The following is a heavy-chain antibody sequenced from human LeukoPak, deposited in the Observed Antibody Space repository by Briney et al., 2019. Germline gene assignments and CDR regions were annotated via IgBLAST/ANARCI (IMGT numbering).Heavy chain of an antibody. J-gene: IGHJ4*02. D-gene: IGHD1-26*01. Sequence: GGSLRLSCAASGFTFSSYGMHWVRQAPGKGLEWVAFIRYDGSNKYYADSVKGRFTISRDNSKNTLYLQMNSLRAEDTAVYYCAREPIVGVAYYFDYWGQGTLVTVSS. V-gene: IGHV3-30*02. CDR1: GFTFSSYG. CDR3: AREPIVGVAYYFDY. CDR2: IRYDGSNK.